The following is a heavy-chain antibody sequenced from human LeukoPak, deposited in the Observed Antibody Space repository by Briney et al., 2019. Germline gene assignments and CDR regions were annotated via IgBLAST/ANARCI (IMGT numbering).Heavy chain of an antibody. CDR2: IYYSGST. J-gene: IGHJ4*02. CDR1: GGSISSSSYY. V-gene: IGHV4-39*07. CDR3: ARFEGYDFLTGYAYYFDY. D-gene: IGHD3-9*01. Sequence: SQTLSLTCTVSGGSISSSSYYWGWIRQPPGKGLEWIGSIYYSGSTNYNPSLQSRVTISVDTSTTQFSIKLNSVTAADTAVYYCARFEGYDFLTGYAYYFDYWGQGTLVTVSS.